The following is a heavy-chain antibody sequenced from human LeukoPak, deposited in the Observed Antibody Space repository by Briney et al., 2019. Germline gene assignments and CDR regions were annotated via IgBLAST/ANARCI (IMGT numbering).Heavy chain of an antibody. CDR1: GESFSGYF. D-gene: IGHD3-10*01. CDR3: ARGIRSGSGSCNWFDP. J-gene: IGHJ5*02. CDR2: INHSGSA. Sequence: PSETLSLTCAVYGESFSGYFWSWIRQPPGKGLEWIGDINHSGSANYNPSLKSRVTVSVDTSKNQFSLRLSSVTAADTAVYYCARGIRSGSGSCNWFDPWGQGTLVTVSS. V-gene: IGHV4-34*01.